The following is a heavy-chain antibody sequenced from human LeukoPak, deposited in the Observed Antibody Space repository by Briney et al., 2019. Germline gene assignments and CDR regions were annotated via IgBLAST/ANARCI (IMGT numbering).Heavy chain of an antibody. CDR2: ISCSGGST. J-gene: IGHJ3*02. D-gene: IGHD3-22*01. CDR1: GFTLSNYW. CDR3: ANDDYYDSSGQLDAFDI. Sequence: GGSLRLSCAASGFTLSNYWIHWVRQAPGKGLEWISGISCSGGSTYYADSVKGRFTISRDNSKNTLYLQMNSLRVEDTAVYYCANDDYYDSSGQLDAFDIWGQGTMVTVSS. V-gene: IGHV3-23*01.